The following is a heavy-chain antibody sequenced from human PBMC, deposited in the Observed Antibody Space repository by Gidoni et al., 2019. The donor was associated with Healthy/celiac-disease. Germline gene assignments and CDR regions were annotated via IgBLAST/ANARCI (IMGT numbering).Heavy chain of an antibody. CDR2: INPNSGGT. J-gene: IGHJ2*01. CDR3: ARDLSSSWYGGTWYFDL. D-gene: IGHD6-13*01. Sequence: QVQLVQSGAEVKKPGASVKVSCKASGYTFTGYYMHWVRQAPGQGLEWMGWINPNSGGTNYAQKFQGWVTMTRDTSISTAYMELSRLRSDDTAVYYCARDLSSSWYGGTWYFDLWGRGTLVTVSS. CDR1: GYTFTGYY. V-gene: IGHV1-2*04.